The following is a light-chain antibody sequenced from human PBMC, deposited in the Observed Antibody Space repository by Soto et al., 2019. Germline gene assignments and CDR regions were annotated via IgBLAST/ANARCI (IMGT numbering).Light chain of an antibody. CDR3: QQYNNWPPFT. V-gene: IGKV3-15*01. CDR2: GAS. J-gene: IGKJ3*01. Sequence: DIVMTHSPATLSVSRGERATLSCRASQTISINLAWYQQKPGQTPRLLIYGASTRAAGIPARFSGSGSGTDFTLTITSLQSEDFAVYYCQQYNNWPPFTFGPGTKVDIK. CDR1: QTISIN.